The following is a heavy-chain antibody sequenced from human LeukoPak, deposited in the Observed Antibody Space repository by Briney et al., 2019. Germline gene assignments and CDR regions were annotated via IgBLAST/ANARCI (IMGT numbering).Heavy chain of an antibody. Sequence: PGGSLRLSCAASGFTFSDYYMSWIRQAPGKGLEWVSYISSSGSTIYYADSVKGRFTISRDNSKNTLYLQMNSLRAEDTAVYYCARLLYSSGWPYYFDYWGQGTLVTVSS. CDR3: ARLLYSSGWPYYFDY. CDR2: ISSSGSTI. CDR1: GFTFSDYY. V-gene: IGHV3-11*04. D-gene: IGHD6-19*01. J-gene: IGHJ4*02.